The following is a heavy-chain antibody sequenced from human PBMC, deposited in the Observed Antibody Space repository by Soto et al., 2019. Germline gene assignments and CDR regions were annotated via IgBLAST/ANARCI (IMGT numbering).Heavy chain of an antibody. V-gene: IGHV3-74*01. D-gene: IGHD5-18*01. Sequence: EVQLVESGGGLVQPGGSLRLSCAASGFDFSNSWMHWVRQAPGKGLVWVAHVNSDGSITTYADSVRGRFTISRDNAKNMVYLQMNSLRVEDTAVYYCTRDQRYSSAVWGQGTLVTVSS. CDR3: TRDQRYSSAV. CDR1: GFDFSNSW. CDR2: VNSDGSIT. J-gene: IGHJ4*02.